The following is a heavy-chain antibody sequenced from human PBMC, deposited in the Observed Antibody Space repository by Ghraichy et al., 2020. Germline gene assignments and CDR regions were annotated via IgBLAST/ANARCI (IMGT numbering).Heavy chain of an antibody. Sequence: GGSLRLSCAASGFTVSSNYMSWVRQAPGKGLEWVSVIYSGGSTYYEDSVKDRFTIYRDNSKNKLYLQMNSLRAEDTAVYYCARYAGATLLALDYWGQGTLVTVSS. CDR1: GFTVSSNY. CDR3: ARYAGATLLALDY. J-gene: IGHJ4*02. CDR2: IYSGGST. V-gene: IGHV3-66*02. D-gene: IGHD1-26*01.